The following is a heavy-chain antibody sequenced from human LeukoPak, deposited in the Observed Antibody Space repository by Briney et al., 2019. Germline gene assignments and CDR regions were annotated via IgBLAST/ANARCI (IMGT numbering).Heavy chain of an antibody. J-gene: IGHJ3*02. D-gene: IGHD3-16*01. CDR3: ARHPPSGGAGAFDI. CDR1: GGSISSYD. CDR2: IYYSGST. Sequence: SETLSLTCTVSGGSISSYDWSWIRQPPGKGLEWIGDIYYSGSTTYNPSLKSRVTISVDTSKNQFSLKLSSVTAADTAVYYCARHPPSGGAGAFDIWGQGTMVTVSS. V-gene: IGHV4-59*08.